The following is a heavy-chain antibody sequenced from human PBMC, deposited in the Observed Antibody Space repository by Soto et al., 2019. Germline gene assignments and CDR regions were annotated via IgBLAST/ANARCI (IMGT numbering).Heavy chain of an antibody. Sequence: SETLSLTCAVYGGPFNGYSWSWIRQPPRKGLGWIREIFLGGSTNYSPSLKSRVSISVDTSKNQFSLEMSSVTATDTADYYCARPHYDINTFYYFFDFWGQGTLVTVSS. CDR3: ARPHYDINTFYYFFDF. V-gene: IGHV4-34*12. CDR1: GGPFNGYS. J-gene: IGHJ4*02. CDR2: IFLGGST. D-gene: IGHD3-22*01.